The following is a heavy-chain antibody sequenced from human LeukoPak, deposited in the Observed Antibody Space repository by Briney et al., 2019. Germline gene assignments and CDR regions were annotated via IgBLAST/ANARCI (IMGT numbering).Heavy chain of an antibody. CDR3: ASNQYYYDTSGKVDY. J-gene: IGHJ4*02. V-gene: IGHV3-23*01. Sequence: GSLSLSCAASGFTFSSYSVNWVRQAPGKGLEWVSAISGSGGSTYYADSVKGRFTISRDNSKNTLYLQMNSLRAEDTAVYYCASNQYYYDTSGKVDYWGQGTLVTVSS. CDR1: GFTFSSYS. D-gene: IGHD3-22*01. CDR2: ISGSGGST.